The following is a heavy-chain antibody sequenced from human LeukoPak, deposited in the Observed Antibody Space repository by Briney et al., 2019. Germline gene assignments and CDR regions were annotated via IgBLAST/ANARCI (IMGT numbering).Heavy chain of an antibody. Sequence: SESLSLXCTXXGXXXXXGGXXXXXXRXXXXKXXXXXXYIYXSXSXYXNPSLKSXVXISVDTSKNQFSLKLSSVTAADXAVYYCASCGDYYYGMDVWGQGTTVTVSS. D-gene: IGHD4-17*01. CDR3: ASCGDYYYGMDV. CDR1: GXXXXXGGXX. J-gene: IGHJ6*02. CDR2: IYXSXSX. V-gene: IGHV4-31*01.